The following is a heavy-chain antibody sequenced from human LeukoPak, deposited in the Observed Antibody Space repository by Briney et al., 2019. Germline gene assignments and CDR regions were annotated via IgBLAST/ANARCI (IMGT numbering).Heavy chain of an antibody. CDR3: AKPQGGYAAGTYYYGMDV. V-gene: IGHV3-23*01. CDR1: GFTFSSYA. CDR2: ISGSGGST. Sequence: GGSLRLSCAASGFTFSSYAMSWVRQAPGKGLEWVSAISGSGGSTYYADSVKGRFTISRDNSKNTLYLQMNSLRAEDTAVYYCAKPQGGYAAGTYYYGMDVWGQGTTVTVSS. D-gene: IGHD3-10*01. J-gene: IGHJ6*02.